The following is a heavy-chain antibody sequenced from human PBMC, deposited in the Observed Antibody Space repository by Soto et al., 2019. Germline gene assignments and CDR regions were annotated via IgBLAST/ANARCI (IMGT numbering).Heavy chain of an antibody. J-gene: IGHJ4*02. CDR3: ARDILTGYYSFDY. CDR2: INPNSGGT. D-gene: IGHD3-9*01. Sequence: ASVKVSCKASGYTFTGYYMHWVRQAPGQGLEWMGWINPNSGGTNYAQKFQGRVTMTRDTSISTAYMELSRLRSDDTAVYYCARDILTGYYSFDYWGQGTLGTVSS. V-gene: IGHV1-2*02. CDR1: GYTFTGYY.